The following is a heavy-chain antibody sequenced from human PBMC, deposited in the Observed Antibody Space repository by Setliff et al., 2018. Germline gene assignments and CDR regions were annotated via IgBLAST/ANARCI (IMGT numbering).Heavy chain of an antibody. CDR1: GGSISSGDDS. V-gene: IGHV4-30-2*01. CDR2: IYHAGST. D-gene: IGHD3-10*01. J-gene: IGHJ4*02. Sequence: SETLSLTCAVSGGSISSGDDSWSWVRQPPGKGLEWIGYIYHAGSTYYNPPLESRVTISIDKPNKQFSLELRSLTAADTALYYCARGGGYGSGGSFPNAPFDYWGQGMLVTVSS. CDR3: ARGGGYGSGGSFPNAPFDY.